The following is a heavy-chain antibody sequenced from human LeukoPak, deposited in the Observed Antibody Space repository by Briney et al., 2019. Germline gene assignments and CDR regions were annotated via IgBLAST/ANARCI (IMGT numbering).Heavy chain of an antibody. J-gene: IGHJ5*02. V-gene: IGHV4-59*08. CDR3: ARTSFELGYCSGGSCYFGTFDP. D-gene: IGHD2-15*01. CDR2: IYYSGST. CDR1: GGSISSYY. Sequence: PSETLSLTCTVSGGSISSYYWSWIRQPPGKGLEWIGYIYYSGSTNYNPSLKSRVTISVDTSKTQFSLKLSSVTAADTAVYYCARTSFELGYCSGGSCYFGTFDPWGQGTLVTVSS.